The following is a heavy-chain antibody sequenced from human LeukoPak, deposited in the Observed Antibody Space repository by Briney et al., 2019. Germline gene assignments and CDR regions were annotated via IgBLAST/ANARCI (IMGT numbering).Heavy chain of an antibody. CDR1: GFTFSDYY. Sequence: GGSLRLSCAASGFTFSDYYMSWIRPAPGKGLEWVSYISSSGSTIYYADSVKGRFTISRDNAKNSLYLQMNSLRAEDTAVYYCARDPVVPAAVFDYWGQGTLVTVSS. D-gene: IGHD2-2*01. V-gene: IGHV3-11*04. CDR3: ARDPVVPAAVFDY. CDR2: ISSSGSTI. J-gene: IGHJ4*02.